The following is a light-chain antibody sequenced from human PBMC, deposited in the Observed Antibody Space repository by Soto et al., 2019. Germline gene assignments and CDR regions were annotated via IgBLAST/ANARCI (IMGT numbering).Light chain of an antibody. CDR3: QQRSNWPPALT. CDR1: QSVSSY. Sequence: EIVLTQSPATLSLCPGERATLSCRASQSVSSYLAWYQQKPGQAPRLLIYDASNTASGIPARFSGSGSGTDFTLTITSQEPEAVEVYYCQQRSNWPPALTFGGGTKVEIK. V-gene: IGKV3-11*01. J-gene: IGKJ4*01. CDR2: DAS.